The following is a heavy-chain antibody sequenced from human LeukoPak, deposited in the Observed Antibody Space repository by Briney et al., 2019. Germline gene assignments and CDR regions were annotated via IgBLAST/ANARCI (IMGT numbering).Heavy chain of an antibody. D-gene: IGHD3-10*01. J-gene: IGHJ4*02. CDR1: GGSISSGGYS. Sequence: SQTLSLTCAVSGGSISSGGYSWSWLRQPPGKGLEWIGYIYHSGSTYYNPSLKSRVTISVDRSKNQFSLKLSSVTAADTAVYYCARVASGPPYFDYWGQGTLVTVSS. CDR3: ARVASGPPYFDY. CDR2: IYHSGST. V-gene: IGHV4-30-2*01.